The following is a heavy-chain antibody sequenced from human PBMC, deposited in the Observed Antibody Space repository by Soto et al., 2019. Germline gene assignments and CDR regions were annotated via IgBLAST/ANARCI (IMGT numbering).Heavy chain of an antibody. J-gene: IGHJ1*01. CDR1: GFRCSGYA. CDR3: ARDRPSPSVWGSYPAYFLH. V-gene: IGHV3-23*01. Sequence: GGALRLSCAACGFRCSGYAMSWGRQSPGKGLEWVSAISGSGGSTYYADSVKGRFTISRDNSKNTLYLQMNSLRAEDTAVYYCARDRPSPSVWGSYPAYFLHSGQGT. D-gene: IGHD3-16*02. CDR2: ISGSGGST.